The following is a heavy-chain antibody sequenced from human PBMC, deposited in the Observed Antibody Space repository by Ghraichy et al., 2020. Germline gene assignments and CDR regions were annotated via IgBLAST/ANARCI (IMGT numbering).Heavy chain of an antibody. Sequence: GGSLRLSCAASGFTFSSYSMNWVRQAPGKGLEWVSSISSSSSYIYYADSVKGRFTISRDNAKNSLYLQMNSLRAEDTAVYYCAREGGDYYGCPTWFCPSPNFLDYWGQGTLVTVSS. J-gene: IGHJ4*02. V-gene: IGHV3-21*01. CDR2: ISSSSSYI. CDR1: GFTFSSYS. D-gene: IGHD4-17*01. CDR3: AREGGDYYGCPTWFCPSPNFLDY.